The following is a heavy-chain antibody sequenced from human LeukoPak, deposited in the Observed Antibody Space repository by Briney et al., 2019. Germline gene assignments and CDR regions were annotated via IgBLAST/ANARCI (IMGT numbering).Heavy chain of an antibody. Sequence: SVKVSXKASGGTFSSYAISWVRQAPGQGLEWMGRIIPIFGIANYAQKFQGRVTITTDESTSTAYMELSSLRSEDTAVYYCASEYYDFWSGSDWFDPWGQGTLVTVSS. D-gene: IGHD3-3*01. V-gene: IGHV1-69*05. J-gene: IGHJ5*02. CDR3: ASEYYDFWSGSDWFDP. CDR1: GGTFSSYA. CDR2: IIPIFGIA.